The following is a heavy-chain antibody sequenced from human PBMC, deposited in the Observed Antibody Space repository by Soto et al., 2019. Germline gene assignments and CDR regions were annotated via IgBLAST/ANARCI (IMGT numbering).Heavy chain of an antibody. Sequence: GGSLRLSCAASGFTFSNYGMTWVRQAPGKGLEWVSGITNTGGGTYYADSVKGRFTISRDNSKNTLYLQMNTLRAEDTAIYYCAKQFRPNDYWGQGTLVTVSS. V-gene: IGHV3-23*01. CDR3: AKQFRPNDY. J-gene: IGHJ4*02. CDR2: ITNTGGGT. D-gene: IGHD2-21*01. CDR1: GFTFSNYG.